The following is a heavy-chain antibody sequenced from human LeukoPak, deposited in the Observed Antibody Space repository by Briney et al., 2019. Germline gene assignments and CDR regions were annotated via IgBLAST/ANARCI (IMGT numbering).Heavy chain of an antibody. V-gene: IGHV4-38-2*01. CDR1: GYSISSGYY. D-gene: IGHD3-10*01. J-gene: IGHJ6*03. CDR2: IYHSGST. Sequence: SETLSLTCAVSGYSISSGYYWGWIRQPPGKGLEWIGSIYHSGSTYYNPSLKSRVTISVDTSKNQFSLKLSSVTAADTAVYYCARAPGYYMDVWGKGTTATVSS. CDR3: ARAPGYYMDV.